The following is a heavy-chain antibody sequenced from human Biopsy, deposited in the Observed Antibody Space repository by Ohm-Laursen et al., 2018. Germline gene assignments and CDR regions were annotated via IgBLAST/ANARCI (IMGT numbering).Heavy chain of an antibody. V-gene: IGHV4-59*01. J-gene: IGHJ3*02. D-gene: IGHD5/OR15-5a*01. CDR1: GGSMSSYY. CDR2: IYNSGST. CDR3: ARGEAGVYDALDI. Sequence: TLPLTRPFSGGSMSSYYWTWLRQPPGKGLEWIGYIYNSGSTNYNPSLKSRVTISVAVDTSKSQFSLRLSSVTAADTAMYYCARGEAGVYDALDIWGQGTMVIVSS.